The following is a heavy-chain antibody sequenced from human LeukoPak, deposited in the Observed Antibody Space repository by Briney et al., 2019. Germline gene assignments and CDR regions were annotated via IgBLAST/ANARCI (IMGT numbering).Heavy chain of an antibody. Sequence: SQTLSLTCAVSGGSISSGGYSWSWIRQPPGKGLEWIGYIYHSGSTYYNPSLKSRVTISVDRSKNQFSLKLSSVTAADTAVYYCARGPHIGYCSGGSCYSGWFDPWGQGTLVTVSS. CDR3: ARGPHIGYCSGGSCYSGWFDP. D-gene: IGHD2-15*01. CDR1: GGSISSGGYS. J-gene: IGHJ5*02. CDR2: IYHSGST. V-gene: IGHV4-30-2*01.